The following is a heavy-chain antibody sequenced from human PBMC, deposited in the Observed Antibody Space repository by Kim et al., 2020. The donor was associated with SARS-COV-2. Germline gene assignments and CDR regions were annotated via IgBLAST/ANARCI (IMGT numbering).Heavy chain of an antibody. CDR3: ARMKGGIAAAGTVLDGMDV. V-gene: IGHV3-11*01. CDR2: ISSSGSTI. Sequence: GGSLRLSCAASGFTFSDYYMSWIRQAPGKGLEWVSYISSSGSTIYYADSVKGRFTISRDNAKNSLYLQMNSLRAEDTAVYYCARMKGGIAAAGTVLDGMDVWGQGTTVTVSS. CDR1: GFTFSDYY. J-gene: IGHJ6*02. D-gene: IGHD6-13*01.